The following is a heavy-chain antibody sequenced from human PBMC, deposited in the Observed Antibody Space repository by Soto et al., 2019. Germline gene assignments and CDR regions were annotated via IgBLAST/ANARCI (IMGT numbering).Heavy chain of an antibody. CDR2: IYYSGST. J-gene: IGHJ6*03. Sequence: SETLSLTCTVSGGSISSYYWSWIRRPPGKGLEWIGYIYYSGSTNYNPSLKSRVTISVDTSKNQFSLKLSSVTAADTAVYYCARHRDIVVVVAGDYYYYYYMDVWGKGTTVTVSS. D-gene: IGHD2-15*01. V-gene: IGHV4-59*08. CDR1: GGSISSYY. CDR3: ARHRDIVVVVAGDYYYYYYMDV.